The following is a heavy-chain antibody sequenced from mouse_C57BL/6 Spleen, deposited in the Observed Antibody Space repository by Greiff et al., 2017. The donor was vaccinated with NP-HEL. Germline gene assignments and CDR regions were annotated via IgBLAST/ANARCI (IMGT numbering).Heavy chain of an antibody. D-gene: IGHD1-1*01. CDR1: GFSLTSYG. J-gene: IGHJ2*01. CDR2: IWSGGST. V-gene: IGHV2-2*01. CDR3: ARQGGSSSGDFDY. Sequence: VKVVESGPGLVQPSQSLSITCTVSGFSLTSYGVHWVRQSPGKGLEWLGVIWSGGSTDYNAAFISRLSISKDNSKSQVFFKMNSLQADDTAIYYCARQGGSSSGDFDYWGQGTTLTVSS.